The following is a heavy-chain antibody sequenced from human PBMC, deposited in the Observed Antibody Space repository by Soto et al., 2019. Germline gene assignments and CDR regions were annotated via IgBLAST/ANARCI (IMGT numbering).Heavy chain of an antibody. D-gene: IGHD3-22*01. CDR1: GFTFSNAW. Sequence: EVQLVESGGGLVKPGGSLRLSCAASGFTFSNAWMNWVRQAPGKGLEWVGRIKSKTDGGTTDYAAPVKGRFTISRDDSKNTLYLQMNSLKTEDTAVYYCTGHYDSSGYYYDFDYWGQGTLVTVSP. J-gene: IGHJ4*02. V-gene: IGHV3-15*07. CDR2: IKSKTDGGTT. CDR3: TGHYDSSGYYYDFDY.